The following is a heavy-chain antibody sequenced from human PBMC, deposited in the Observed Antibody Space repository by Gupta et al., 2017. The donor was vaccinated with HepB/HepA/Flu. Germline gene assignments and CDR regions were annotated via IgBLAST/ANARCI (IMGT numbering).Heavy chain of an antibody. J-gene: IGHJ4*02. D-gene: IGHD4-17*01. CDR2: ISFSGTER. CDR1: GFTFDDYG. V-gene: IGHV3-30*18. Sequence: VQLVESGGGVVQPETSLRLSCAASGFTFDDYGMHWVRQAPGKGLEWVALISFSGTERYYADSVKGRFSISRDKSKNTVYLQMDSLRPEDTAVYYCAKDGYYRDYEGDNWSDSWGQGTLVTVTS. CDR3: AKDGYYRDYEGDNWSDS.